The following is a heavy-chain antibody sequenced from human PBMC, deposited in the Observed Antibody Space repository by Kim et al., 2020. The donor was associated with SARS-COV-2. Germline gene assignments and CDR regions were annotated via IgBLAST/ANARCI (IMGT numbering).Heavy chain of an antibody. J-gene: IGHJ6*02. D-gene: IGHD6-19*01. Sequence: GGSLRLSCAASGFTFSSYSMNWVRQAPGKGLEWVSSISSSSSYIYYADSVKGRFTISRDNAKNSLYLQMNSLRAEDTAVYYCAREDSSGWSEVYYYYGMDVWGQGTTVTVSS. CDR1: GFTFSSYS. CDR3: AREDSSGWSEVYYYYGMDV. CDR2: ISSSSSYI. V-gene: IGHV3-21*01.